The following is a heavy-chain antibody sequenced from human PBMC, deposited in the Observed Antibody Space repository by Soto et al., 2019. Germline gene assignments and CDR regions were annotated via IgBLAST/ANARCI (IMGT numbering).Heavy chain of an antibody. CDR3: ARGIHSYGYL. J-gene: IGHJ5*02. Sequence: QVQLVQSGAEVKKPGASVKVSCKASGYTFTSYAMHWVRQAPGQRLEWMGWINAGNGTTKYSQKLQGRGTITRDTSASTAYMELSSLRSEDTAVYYCARGIHSYGYLWGQGTLVTVSS. CDR2: INAGNGTT. V-gene: IGHV1-3*01. CDR1: GYTFTSYA. D-gene: IGHD5-18*01.